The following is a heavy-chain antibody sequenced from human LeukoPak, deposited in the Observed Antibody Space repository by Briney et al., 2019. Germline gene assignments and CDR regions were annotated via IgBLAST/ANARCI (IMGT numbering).Heavy chain of an antibody. V-gene: IGHV1-18*01. J-gene: IGHJ4*02. CDR3: ATSRTAMVSGPEYYFDY. CDR1: GYTFTNNG. CDR2: ISANTGST. D-gene: IGHD5-18*01. Sequence: ASVKVSCKASGYTFTNNGLTWGRQAPGQGLECMGWISANTGSTNYAQKFQGRVTMTTDTFTNTAYMELRSLRSEDTAVYYCATSRTAMVSGPEYYFDYWGQGTLVTVSS.